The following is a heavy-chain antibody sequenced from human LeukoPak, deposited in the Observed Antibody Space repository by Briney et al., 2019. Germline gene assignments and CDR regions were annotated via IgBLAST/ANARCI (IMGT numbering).Heavy chain of an antibody. CDR2: IWPDGSNK. D-gene: IGHD2-2*01. Sequence: TGGSLRLSCAASGFTFSSYGMFWVRQAPGKGLEWVAFIWPDGSNKLYGDSVKGRFTISRDNSKNTVYLQMNSLRAEDTAVYYCARDYCRTTSCLESWGQGTLVTVSS. V-gene: IGHV3-33*07. J-gene: IGHJ4*02. CDR1: GFTFSSYG. CDR3: ARDYCRTTSCLES.